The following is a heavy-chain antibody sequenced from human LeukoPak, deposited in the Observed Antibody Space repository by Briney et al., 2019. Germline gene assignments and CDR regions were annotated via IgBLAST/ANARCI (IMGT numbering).Heavy chain of an antibody. CDR3: ARNYYESSGYYPWNFDY. CDR1: GGSISSRNYY. J-gene: IGHJ4*02. D-gene: IGHD3-22*01. V-gene: IGHV4-39*01. CDR2: IYYSGST. Sequence: SETLSLTCTVSGGSISSRNYYWGWIRQPPGKGLEWIGTIYYSGSTYYNPSLKSRVTISVDTSKNQFSLKLNSVTAADTAVYYCARNYYESSGYYPWNFDYWGQGTLVTVSS.